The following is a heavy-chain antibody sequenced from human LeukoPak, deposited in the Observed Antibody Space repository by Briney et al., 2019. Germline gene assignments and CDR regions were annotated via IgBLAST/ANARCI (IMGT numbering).Heavy chain of an antibody. V-gene: IGHV3-64*04. D-gene: IGHD2-2*01. Sequence: GGSLRLSCSASGFTFKSYAMHWVRQAPGKGQEYVSSINTNGANTYYADSVKGRFTISRDNSRNTVYVQMNSLTPEDTAVYYCARSVDIVVEMNYYYYGMDVWGQGTLVTVSS. CDR1: GFTFKSYA. CDR2: INTNGANT. J-gene: IGHJ6*02. CDR3: ARSVDIVVEMNYYYYGMDV.